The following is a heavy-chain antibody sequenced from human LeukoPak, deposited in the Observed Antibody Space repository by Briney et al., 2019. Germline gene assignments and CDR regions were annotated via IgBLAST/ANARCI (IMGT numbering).Heavy chain of an antibody. V-gene: IGHV3-23*01. CDR3: ARAVAGTFFDY. Sequence: PGGSLRLSCVASGFTFRNYAINWVRLAPGKGLEWVSTISDSGGGTYYADSVKDRFTISREDAKNSLYLQMNSLRAGDTAVYYCARAVAGTFFDYWGRGTLVTVSS. D-gene: IGHD6-19*01. J-gene: IGHJ4*02. CDR1: GFTFRNYA. CDR2: ISDSGGGT.